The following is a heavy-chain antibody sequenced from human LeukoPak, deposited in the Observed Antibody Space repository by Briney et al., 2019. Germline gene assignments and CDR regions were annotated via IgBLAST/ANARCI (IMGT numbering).Heavy chain of an antibody. V-gene: IGHV3-21*01. CDR3: ARAGQDYDFWSGSHAFDI. CDR1: GFTFRSYS. D-gene: IGHD3-3*01. CDR2: ISSGSSYI. Sequence: GGALRLSSAACGFTFRSYSMNWDRPAPGKGLEWVSSISSGSSYIYYADSVKGRITLSRDNAKNSLYLQMNSLRAEDTAVYYCARAGQDYDFWSGSHAFDIWGQGTMVTVSS. J-gene: IGHJ3*02.